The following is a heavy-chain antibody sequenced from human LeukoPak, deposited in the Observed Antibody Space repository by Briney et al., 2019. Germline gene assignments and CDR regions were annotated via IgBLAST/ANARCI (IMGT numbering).Heavy chain of an antibody. D-gene: IGHD6-13*01. CDR1: GFTFSIYE. J-gene: IGHJ4*02. Sequence: GGSLRLSCAASGFTFSIYEMNWVRQAPGKGLEWVSYISSSGSTIFYADSVKGRFTISRDNAKNSLYLQMSSLRAEDTAMYYCARDGGSSWYFDYWGQGTLVTVSS. CDR2: ISSSGSTI. V-gene: IGHV3-48*03. CDR3: ARDGGSSWYFDY.